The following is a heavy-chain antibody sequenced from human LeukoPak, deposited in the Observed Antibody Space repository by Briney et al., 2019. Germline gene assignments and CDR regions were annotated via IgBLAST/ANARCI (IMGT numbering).Heavy chain of an antibody. J-gene: IGHJ5*02. V-gene: IGHV4-4*07. CDR3: ARDQGAAGRPFWFEP. D-gene: IGHD6-6*01. Sequence: PGGSLRLSCAASGFTFSNYWMSWVRQAPGKGLEWIGRINSDGSINYNVSLKSRVSMSVDTSKNQFSLRLSSVTAADTAVYYCARDQGAAGRPFWFEPWGQGALVTVSS. CDR1: GFTFSNYW. CDR2: INSDGSI.